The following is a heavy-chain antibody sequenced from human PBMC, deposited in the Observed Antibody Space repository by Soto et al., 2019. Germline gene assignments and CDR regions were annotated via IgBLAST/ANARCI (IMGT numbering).Heavy chain of an antibody. V-gene: IGHV3-33*01. Sequence: GVSLRLSCAASGFTFRNYGMHWVRQAPAKGLEWVALVWYDGGNKNYVDSVKGRFTISRDNSTNTLYMQMNSLRDEDTAVYYCVRAAGYSGNDYVYYYGMDVWGQGTTVTVSS. D-gene: IGHD5-12*01. CDR3: VRAAGYSGNDYVYYYGMDV. CDR1: GFTFRNYG. CDR2: VWYDGGNK. J-gene: IGHJ6*02.